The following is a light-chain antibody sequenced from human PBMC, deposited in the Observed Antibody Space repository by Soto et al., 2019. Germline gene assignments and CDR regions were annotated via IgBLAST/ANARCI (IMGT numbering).Light chain of an antibody. J-gene: IGKJ1*01. V-gene: IGKV2-30*01. CDR3: MEGTPS. CDR1: QSLIYSNGKTY. Sequence: VLLTQSPLTLPVTLGQPASISCRSSQSLIYSNGKTYLNWYQQRPGQVPRRIIYEVSNRDFGVPDRFSGSGSASGTDFTLKISRVESQDVGVYYCMEGTPSFGQGTRVEIX. CDR2: EVS.